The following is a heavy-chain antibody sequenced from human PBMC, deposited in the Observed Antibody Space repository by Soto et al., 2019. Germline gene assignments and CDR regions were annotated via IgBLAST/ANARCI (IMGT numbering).Heavy chain of an antibody. V-gene: IGHV2-5*02. D-gene: IGHD6-6*01. CDR1: GFSLTTRGVG. CDR3: AHSYSSSPDDGFDV. J-gene: IGHJ3*01. CDR2: IYCDDAE. Sequence: QITLKESGQTLVKPTQILTLTCTFSGFSLTTRGVGVGWIRQPPGEALEWLALIYCDDAERYSPSLRSRLTITKDTSKDQVILTMTNMEPVDTGTYYCAHSYSSSPDDGFDVWGQGTRVTVSS.